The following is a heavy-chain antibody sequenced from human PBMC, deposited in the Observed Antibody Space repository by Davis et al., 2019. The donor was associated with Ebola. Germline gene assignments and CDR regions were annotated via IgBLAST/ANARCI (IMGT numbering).Heavy chain of an antibody. CDR3: ARGADRPGCFDP. J-gene: IGHJ5*02. CDR2: IYTGGNT. D-gene: IGHD6-6*01. V-gene: IGHV3-66*02. CDR1: GFTVSSSY. Sequence: GESLKISCAASGFTVSSSYMTWVRQAPGKGLEWVSVIYTGGNTFYSDSVKGRFTVSRDNSKNTLYLQMNGLRIEDTAVYYCARGADRPGCFDPWGQGTLVTVSS.